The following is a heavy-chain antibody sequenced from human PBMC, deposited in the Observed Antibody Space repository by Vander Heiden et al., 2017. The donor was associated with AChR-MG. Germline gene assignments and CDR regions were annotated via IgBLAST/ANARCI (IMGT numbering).Heavy chain of an antibody. CDR2: IYYSGST. D-gene: IGHD6-13*01. J-gene: IGHJ1*01. CDR3: ARPIAAAEYFQH. V-gene: IGHV4-39*01. CDR1: GGSISSSSYY. Sequence: QLQLQESGPGLVKPSETLSLTCTVSGGSISSSSYYWGWIRQPPGKGLEWIGSIYYSGSTYYNPSLKSRVTISVDTSKNQFSLKLSSVTAADTAVYYCARPIAAAEYFQHWGQGTLVTVSS.